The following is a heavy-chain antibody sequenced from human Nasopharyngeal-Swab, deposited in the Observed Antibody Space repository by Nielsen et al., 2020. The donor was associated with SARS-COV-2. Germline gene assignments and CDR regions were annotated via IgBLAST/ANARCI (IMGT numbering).Heavy chain of an antibody. CDR2: IRSKAYGGTT. CDR1: GFRFIDYP. CDR3: TRGLLAYCGGDCYSPRAFDI. J-gene: IGHJ3*02. Sequence: GGSLRLSCTGSGFRFIDYPMSWFRQAPGQGLEWLSFIRSKAYGGTTEYAASVKGRFTISRDDSKSIAYLQMNSLKTEDTAVYYCTRGLLAYCGGDCYSPRAFDIWGQGTMVTVSS. V-gene: IGHV3-49*03. D-gene: IGHD2-21*02.